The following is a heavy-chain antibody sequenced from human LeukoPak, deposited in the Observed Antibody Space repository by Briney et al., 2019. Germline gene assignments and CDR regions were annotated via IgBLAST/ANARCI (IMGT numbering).Heavy chain of an antibody. V-gene: IGHV3-23*01. D-gene: IGHD3-16*01. J-gene: IGHJ2*01. Sequence: GGSLRLSCAASGFAFSSYAMSWVCQAPGKGLEWVSCIRGSGATTFHADSVKGRFTISRDNSKNTLYLQMNGLRSEDTAVYYCAQGARADTFWYFDLWGRGTLVTVSS. CDR3: AQGARADTFWYFDL. CDR1: GFAFSSYA. CDR2: IRGSGATT.